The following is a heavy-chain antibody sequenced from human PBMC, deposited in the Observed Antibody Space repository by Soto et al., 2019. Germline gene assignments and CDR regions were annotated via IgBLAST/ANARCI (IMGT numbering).Heavy chain of an antibody. Sequence: EVQLVETGGGLIQPWGSLRLSCAASGFTINSNYMNWVRQVPGKGLEWVSVIYSGGGTSYADSVKGRFTISRDNSKNTLYLQMNSLRADDTAVYYCARDRGYSYGHPLDYWGQGTLVTVSS. CDR2: IYSGGGT. D-gene: IGHD5-18*01. CDR1: GFTINSNY. J-gene: IGHJ4*02. V-gene: IGHV3-53*02. CDR3: ARDRGYSYGHPLDY.